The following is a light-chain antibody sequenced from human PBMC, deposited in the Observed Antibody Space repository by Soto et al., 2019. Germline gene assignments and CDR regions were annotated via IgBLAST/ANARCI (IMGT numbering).Light chain of an antibody. V-gene: IGLV1-44*01. CDR2: TND. CDR3: AAWDDNLNGPV. J-gene: IGLJ7*01. Sequence: QAVVTQPPSASGTPGQRVTISCSGSSTNIGRNTVSWYQQVPRTAPKLLIYTNDQRPSGVPDRFSGSKSGTSASLAISGLQSEDEADYYCAAWDDNLNGPVFGGGTQLTVL. CDR1: STNIGRNT.